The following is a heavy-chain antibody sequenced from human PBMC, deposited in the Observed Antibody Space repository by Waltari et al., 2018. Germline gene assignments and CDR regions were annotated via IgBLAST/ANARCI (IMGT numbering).Heavy chain of an antibody. CDR3: VRGCAGGDCYSDTYYSMDV. CDR1: GGSITNYY. V-gene: IGHV4-59*01. D-gene: IGHD2-21*02. Sequence: QVQLQESGPGLVKPSETLSLTCTVSGGSITNYYWSWIRQPPGKRLEWIGYISYSGITHYNSPLESRGNMSVDPSRSQFSLKLRSVTDADTATYYCVRGCAGGDCYSDTYYSMDVWGKGTTVTVSS. CDR2: ISYSGIT. J-gene: IGHJ6*03.